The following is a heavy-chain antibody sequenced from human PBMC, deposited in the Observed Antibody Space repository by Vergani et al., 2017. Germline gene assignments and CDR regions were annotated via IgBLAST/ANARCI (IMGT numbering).Heavy chain of an antibody. D-gene: IGHD2-2*01. J-gene: IGHJ6*03. CDR1: GFTFSSYW. Sequence: EVQLVESGGGLVQPGGSLRLSCAASGFTFSSYWMNWVRQAPGKGLEWVANIKQDGSEKYYVDSVKGRFTISRDNAKNSLYLQMNSLRAEDTAVYYCARDRKVPAAKRPHGYDYYDYRDVWGKGTTVTVSS. CDR3: ARDRKVPAAKRPHGYDYYDYRDV. V-gene: IGHV3-7*01. CDR2: IKQDGSEK.